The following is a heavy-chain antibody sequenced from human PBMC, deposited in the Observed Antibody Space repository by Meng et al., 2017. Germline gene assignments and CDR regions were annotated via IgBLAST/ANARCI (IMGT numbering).Heavy chain of an antibody. CDR1: GYTFTSYG. CDR2: ISAYNGNT. D-gene: IGHD2-8*01. V-gene: IGHV1-18*01. Sequence: ASVKVSCKASGYTFTSYGISWVRQAPGQGLEWMGWISAYNGNTSYAQKLQGRVTMTTDTSTSTAYMELRSLRSDDTAVYYCARERDIVLMTYYYYGMDVWGQGTTVTVSS. CDR3: ARERDIVLMTYYYYGMDV. J-gene: IGHJ6*02.